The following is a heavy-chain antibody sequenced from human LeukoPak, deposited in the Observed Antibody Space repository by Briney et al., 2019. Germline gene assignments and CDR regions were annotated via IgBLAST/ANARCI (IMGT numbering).Heavy chain of an antibody. CDR3: ARDSDWAFDN. V-gene: IGHV3-48*02. CDR1: GVTFRRYV. Sequence: GGSLRLSCAPSGVTFRRYVMSWVRQAPGKGLEWVSYINHNAETIYYAHSVKGRFTISRDNAKNVLSLQMNRLRDGDTAVYYCARDSDWAFDNWGQGTLVTVSS. J-gene: IGHJ4*02. D-gene: IGHD2-21*02. CDR2: INHNAETI.